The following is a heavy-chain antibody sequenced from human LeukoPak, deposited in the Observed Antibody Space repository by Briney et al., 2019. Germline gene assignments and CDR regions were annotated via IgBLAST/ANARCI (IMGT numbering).Heavy chain of an antibody. CDR2: IYYSGST. J-gene: IGHJ3*02. V-gene: IGHV4-59*01. Sequence: SETLSLTCTVSGGSISSYYGSWIRQPPGKGLEWIGYIYYSGSTNYNPSLKSRVTISVDTSKNQFSLKLSSVTAADTAVYYCARGATYYYDSSGYIDAFDIWGQGTMVTVSS. CDR3: ARGATYYYDSSGYIDAFDI. CDR1: GGSISSYY. D-gene: IGHD3-22*01.